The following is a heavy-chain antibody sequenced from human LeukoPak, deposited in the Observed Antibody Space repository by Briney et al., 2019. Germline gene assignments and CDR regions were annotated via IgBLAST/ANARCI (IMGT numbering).Heavy chain of an antibody. V-gene: IGHV4-4*07. CDR3: AREGRTGDYEGY. CDR2: IYSSGST. CDR1: GGSLSSYY. Sequence: PSETLSLMCTVSGGSLSSYYWSWIRQPAGKGLERIGRIYSSGSTNYNPSLRSRVTMSVDTSKSQFSLRLNSVTAADTAVYYCAREGRTGDYEGYWGQGILVTVSS. J-gene: IGHJ4*02. D-gene: IGHD4-17*01.